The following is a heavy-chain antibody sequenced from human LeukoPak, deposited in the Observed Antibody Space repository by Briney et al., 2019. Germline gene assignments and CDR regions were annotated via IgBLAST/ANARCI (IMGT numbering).Heavy chain of an antibody. Sequence: GRSLRLSCAASGFTFSNYAMHWVRQAPGKGLEWVALISYDGSNKYYADSVKGRFTISRDNSKNTLYLQMNSLRVEDTAVYYCARDSGSYYAYFDYWGQGTLVTVSS. J-gene: IGHJ4*02. CDR2: ISYDGSNK. CDR1: GFTFSNYA. D-gene: IGHD1-26*01. V-gene: IGHV3-30-3*01. CDR3: ARDSGSYYAYFDY.